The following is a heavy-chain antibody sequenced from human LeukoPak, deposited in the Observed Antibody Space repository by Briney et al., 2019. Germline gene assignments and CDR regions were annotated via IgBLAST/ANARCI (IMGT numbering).Heavy chain of an antibody. D-gene: IGHD3-22*01. V-gene: IGHV3-30-3*01. CDR2: ISYDGSNK. Sequence: GGSLRLSCAASGFTFSSYAMHWVRQAPGKGLEWVAVISYDGSNKYYADSVKGRFTISRDNSKNTLYLQMNSLRAEDTAVYYCAKDRSGYYQDPFDYWGQGTLVTVSS. J-gene: IGHJ4*02. CDR1: GFTFSSYA. CDR3: AKDRSGYYQDPFDY.